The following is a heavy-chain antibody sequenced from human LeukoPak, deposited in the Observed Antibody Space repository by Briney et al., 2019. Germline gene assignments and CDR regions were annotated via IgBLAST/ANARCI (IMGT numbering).Heavy chain of an antibody. CDR2: INHSGST. D-gene: IGHD3-3*01. V-gene: IGHV4-34*01. J-gene: IGHJ4*02. Sequence: SETLSLTCAVYGGSFSGYYWSWIRQPPGKGLEWIGEINHSGSTNYNPSLKSRVTISVDTSKNQFSLKLSSVTAADTAVYYCAREGRVRFLEWLSEDYYFDYWGQGTLVTVSS. CDR1: GGSFSGYY. CDR3: AREGRVRFLEWLSEDYYFDY.